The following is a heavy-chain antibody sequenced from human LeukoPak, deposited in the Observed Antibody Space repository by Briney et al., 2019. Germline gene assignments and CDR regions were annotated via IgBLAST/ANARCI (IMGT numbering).Heavy chain of an antibody. J-gene: IGHJ4*02. Sequence: ASVKVSCKASGYTFTSYDINWVRQATGQGLEWMGWMNPNSGNTGYAQKFQGRVTMTRSTSISTAYMELSSLRFEDTAVYYCTRSVRDGHIDYWGQGTLVTVSS. V-gene: IGHV1-8*01. CDR1: GYTFTSYD. D-gene: IGHD5-24*01. CDR2: MNPNSGNT. CDR3: TRSVRDGHIDY.